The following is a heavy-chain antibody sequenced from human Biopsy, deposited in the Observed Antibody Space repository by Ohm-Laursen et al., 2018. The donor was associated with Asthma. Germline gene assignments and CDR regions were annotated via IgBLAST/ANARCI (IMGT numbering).Heavy chain of an antibody. V-gene: IGHV4-39*01. D-gene: IGHD2-2*01. CDR2: MYYGETT. J-gene: IGHJ4*02. CDR1: GAYIETPDYH. CDR3: ARHDHRWDTYADF. Sequence: SDTLSLTWTVSGAYIETPDYHWSWIRQSPGKGLEWIGSMYYGETTYYSPSLKSRVAISVDTSKNQFSLILSSVTAADTAVYYCARHDHRWDTYADFWGQGTLVTVSS.